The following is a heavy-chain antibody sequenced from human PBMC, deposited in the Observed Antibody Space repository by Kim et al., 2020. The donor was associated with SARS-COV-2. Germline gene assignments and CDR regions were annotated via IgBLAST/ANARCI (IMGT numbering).Heavy chain of an antibody. V-gene: IGHV1-8*01. Sequence: ASVKVSCQASGYSFTSYDVDWVRQASGQGLEWMGYMNPITGKTVYAQKFQGRVTLTTNASLNTADMEVNTLTSEDTAVYYCARLATVIMASDSWGRGTPVTVSS. J-gene: IGHJ4*02. CDR3: ARLATVIMASDS. CDR1: GYSFTSYD. CDR2: MNPITGKT. D-gene: IGHD2-21*01.